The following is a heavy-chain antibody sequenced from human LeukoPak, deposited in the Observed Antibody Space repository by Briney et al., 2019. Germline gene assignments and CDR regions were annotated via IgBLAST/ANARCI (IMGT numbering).Heavy chain of an antibody. CDR2: IWYDGNNK. Sequence: GGSLRLSCAASGFTFSSYGMHWVRQAPGKGLEWVAVIWYDGNNKYYADSVKGRFTISRDNSKNTLYLQMTSLRAEDTAVYYCAREPLGCSGGSCYSYGMDVWGKGTTVTVSS. J-gene: IGHJ6*04. CDR1: GFTFSSYG. D-gene: IGHD2-15*01. V-gene: IGHV3-33*01. CDR3: AREPLGCSGGSCYSYGMDV.